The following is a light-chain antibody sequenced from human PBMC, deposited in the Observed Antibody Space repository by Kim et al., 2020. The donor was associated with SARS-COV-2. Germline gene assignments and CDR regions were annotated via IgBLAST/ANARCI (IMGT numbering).Light chain of an antibody. V-gene: IGLV3-9*01. CDR3: QIWDIDTV. Sequence: VSVALGRTARITCEGNNNGRKSVHWYQQRPGQAPVLVISRNNNRPSEIPERFSGSNSGDTATLTISRTQAGDEADYYCQIWDIDTVFGGGTQLTVL. CDR1: NNGRKS. J-gene: IGLJ2*01. CDR2: RNN.